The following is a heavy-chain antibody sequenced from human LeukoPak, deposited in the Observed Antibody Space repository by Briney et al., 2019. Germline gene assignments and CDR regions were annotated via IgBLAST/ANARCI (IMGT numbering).Heavy chain of an antibody. V-gene: IGHV1-2*02. CDR3: ARTRMVVPAAILGY. CDR1: GYTFTSYG. CDR2: INPNSGGT. Sequence: GASVKVSCKASGYTFTSYGISWVRQAPGQGLEWMGWINPNSGGTNYAQKFQGRVTMTRDTSISTAYMELSRLRSDDTAVYYCARTRMVVPAAILGYWGQGTLVTVSS. J-gene: IGHJ4*02. D-gene: IGHD2-2*02.